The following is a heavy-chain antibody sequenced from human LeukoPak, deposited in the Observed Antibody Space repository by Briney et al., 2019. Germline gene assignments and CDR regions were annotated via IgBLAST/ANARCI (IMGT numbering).Heavy chain of an antibody. V-gene: IGHV7-4-1*02. Sequence: GASVKVSCKASGYTFTSYAMNWVRQAPGQGLEWMGWINTNTGNPTYAQGFTGRFVFSLDTPVSTAYLQISSLKAEDTAVYYCARAAIEDDFWSGYSYYYYYYMDVWGKGTTVTVSS. CDR2: INTNTGNP. D-gene: IGHD3-3*01. CDR1: GYTFTSYA. J-gene: IGHJ6*03. CDR3: ARAAIEDDFWSGYSYYYYYYMDV.